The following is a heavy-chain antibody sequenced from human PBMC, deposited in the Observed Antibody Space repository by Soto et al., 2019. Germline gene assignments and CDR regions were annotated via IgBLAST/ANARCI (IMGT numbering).Heavy chain of an antibody. CDR2: IIPIFGTA. CDR1: GGTFSSYS. J-gene: IGHJ6*02. D-gene: IGHD2-15*01. Sequence: SVKVSCKASGGTFSSYSISWVLQAPGQGLEWMGGIIPIFGTANYAQKFQGRVTITADESTSTAYMELSSLRSEDTAVYYCARPARYCSGGSCYSIGDYYYGMDVWGQGTTVTVSS. CDR3: ARPARYCSGGSCYSIGDYYYGMDV. V-gene: IGHV1-69*13.